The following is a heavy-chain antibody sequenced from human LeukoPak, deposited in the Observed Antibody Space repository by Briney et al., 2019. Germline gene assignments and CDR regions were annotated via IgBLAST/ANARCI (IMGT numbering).Heavy chain of an antibody. Sequence: SETLSLTCTVSGGSISSYYWSWIRQPPGKGLEWIGYIYHSGSTYYNPSLKSRVTISVDRSKNQFSLKLSSVTAADTAVYYCARVYDYGDHQGFDPWGQGTLVTVSS. V-gene: IGHV4-59*12. CDR2: IYHSGST. CDR3: ARVYDYGDHQGFDP. D-gene: IGHD4-17*01. CDR1: GGSISSYY. J-gene: IGHJ5*02.